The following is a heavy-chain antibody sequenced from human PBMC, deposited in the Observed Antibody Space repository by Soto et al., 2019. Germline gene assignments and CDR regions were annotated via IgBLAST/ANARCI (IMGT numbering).Heavy chain of an antibody. CDR1: GYSFTSYW. CDR2: IYPGDSDT. Sequence: GESLKISCKGSGYSFTSYWIGWVRQMPGKGLEWMGIIYPGDSDTRYSPSFQGQVTISADKSISTAYLQWSSLKASDTAMYYCARLRNYGVAAANWFDPWGQRTLVTVSS. J-gene: IGHJ5*02. D-gene: IGHD6-13*01. CDR3: ARLRNYGVAAANWFDP. V-gene: IGHV5-51*01.